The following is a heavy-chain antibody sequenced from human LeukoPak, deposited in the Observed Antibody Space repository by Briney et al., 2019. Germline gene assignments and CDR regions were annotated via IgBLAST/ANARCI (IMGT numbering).Heavy chain of an antibody. CDR3: AKHPAAMDGGYYYYYGMDV. J-gene: IGHJ6*04. CDR2: ISGSGGST. Sequence: GGSLRLSCAASGFTFSSYAMSWVRQAPGKGLEWVSAISGSGGSTYYADSVKGRFTVSRDNSKNTLYLQMNSLRAEDTAVYYCAKHPAAMDGGYYYYYGMDVWGKGTTVTVSS. CDR1: GFTFSSYA. V-gene: IGHV3-23*01. D-gene: IGHD2-2*01.